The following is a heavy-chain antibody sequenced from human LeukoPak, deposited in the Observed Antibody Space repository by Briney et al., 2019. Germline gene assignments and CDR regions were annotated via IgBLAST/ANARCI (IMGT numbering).Heavy chain of an antibody. J-gene: IGHJ4*02. CDR2: INHSGST. Sequence: SETLSLTCTVSGGSLSSYYWSWVRQPPGKGLEWIGEINHSGSTNYNPSLKSRVTISVDTSKNQFSLKLSSVTAADTAVYYCARGFVDYGYFDYWGQGTLVTVSS. V-gene: IGHV4-34*01. CDR3: ARGFVDYGYFDY. CDR1: GGSLSSYY. D-gene: IGHD4-17*01.